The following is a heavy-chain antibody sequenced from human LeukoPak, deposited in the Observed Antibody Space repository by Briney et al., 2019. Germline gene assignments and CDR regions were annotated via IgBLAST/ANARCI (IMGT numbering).Heavy chain of an antibody. Sequence: SETLSLTCTVSGGSISSSSYYWGWIRQPPGKGLEWIGSIYYSGSTYYNPSLKSRVTISVDTSKNQFSLKLSSVTAADTAVYYCARAYSSGWRVPYYYYYMDVWGKGTTVTVSS. J-gene: IGHJ6*03. D-gene: IGHD6-19*01. CDR3: ARAYSSGWRVPYYYYYMDV. CDR2: IYYSGST. CDR1: GGSISSSSYY. V-gene: IGHV4-39*07.